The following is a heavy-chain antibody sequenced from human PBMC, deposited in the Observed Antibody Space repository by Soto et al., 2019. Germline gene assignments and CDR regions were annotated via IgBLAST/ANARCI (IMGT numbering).Heavy chain of an antibody. CDR2: ISSSGSP. V-gene: IGHV4-31*03. Sequence: QVKLQESGPGLVKPSQTLSLTCTVSGDSMSGGGYFWVWIRQHPGKGLEWIGHISSSGSPNPKPSLESRLSISVHTSNNQFTMKLTSITVADTAVYYCARGGGYAASGGKSGFRFDPWGQGTLVTVSS. CDR1: GDSMSGGGYF. J-gene: IGHJ5*02. CDR3: ARGGGYAASGGKSGFRFDP. D-gene: IGHD2-8*01.